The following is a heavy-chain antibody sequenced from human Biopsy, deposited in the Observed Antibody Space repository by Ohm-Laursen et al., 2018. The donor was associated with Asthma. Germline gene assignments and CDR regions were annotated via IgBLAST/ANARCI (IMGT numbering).Heavy chain of an antibody. D-gene: IGHD5-12*01. J-gene: IGHJ4*02. CDR3: AKRRGYSGHDNDY. CDR1: GFMFRSFG. V-gene: IGHV3-30*18. Sequence: SLRLSCAASGFMFRSFGMHWVRQAPGKGLEWVAVISYDGNHKFYEDSVKGRFTISRDNSKNTLYLQVNSLRAEDTAVYYCAKRRGYSGHDNDYWGQGTLVIVSS. CDR2: ISYDGNHK.